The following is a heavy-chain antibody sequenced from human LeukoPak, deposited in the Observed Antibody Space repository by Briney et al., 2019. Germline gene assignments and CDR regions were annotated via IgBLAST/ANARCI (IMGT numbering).Heavy chain of an antibody. CDR3: AGRTSSGSIDY. D-gene: IGHD6-19*01. CDR1: GGSFSGYY. Sequence: SETLSLTCAVYGGSFSGYYWSWIRQPPGKGLEWIGEINHSGSTNYNPSLKSRVTISVDTSKNQSSLKLSSVTAADTAVYYCAGRTSSGSIDYWGQGTLVTVSS. J-gene: IGHJ4*02. V-gene: IGHV4-34*01. CDR2: INHSGST.